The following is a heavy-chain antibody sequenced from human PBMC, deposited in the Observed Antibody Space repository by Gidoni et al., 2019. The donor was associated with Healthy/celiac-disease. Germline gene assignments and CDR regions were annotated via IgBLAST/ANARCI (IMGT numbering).Heavy chain of an antibody. CDR2: IWYDGSNK. V-gene: IGHV3-33*01. CDR1: GFTFSSYG. D-gene: IGHD5-18*01. CDR3: ARDGGIQLWLFY. Sequence: QVQLVVSGGGVVQPGRSLTLSLAASGFTFSSYGMHWVRQAPGKGLEWVAVIWYDGSNKYYADSGKGRFTISRDNSKNTLYLQMNSLRAEDTAVYYCARDGGIQLWLFYWGQGTLVTVSS. J-gene: IGHJ4*02.